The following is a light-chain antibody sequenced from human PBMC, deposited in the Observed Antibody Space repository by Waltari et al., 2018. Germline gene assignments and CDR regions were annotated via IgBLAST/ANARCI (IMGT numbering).Light chain of an antibody. J-gene: IGKJ1*01. CDR2: WAS. Sequence: EIVMTQSPDSLAVSLGEGATINCKCSQSILYSSNDKNYLAWYQQKPGQPPKLLIYWASTRESGVPDRFSGSGSGTDFTLTISSLQAEDVAVYYCQQYYRSRTFGQGTKVEIK. CDR3: QQYYRSRT. CDR1: QSILYSSNDKNY. V-gene: IGKV4-1*01.